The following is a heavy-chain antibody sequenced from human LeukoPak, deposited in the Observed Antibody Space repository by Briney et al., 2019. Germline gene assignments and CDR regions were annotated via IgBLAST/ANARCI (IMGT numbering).Heavy chain of an antibody. J-gene: IGHJ4*02. CDR3: AGDSWFLYGDLRTDY. V-gene: IGHV3-74*01. D-gene: IGHD4-17*01. Sequence: PGGSLRLSCAASGFTFSSYWMHWVRQAPGKGLVWVSRINSDGSSTSYADSVKGRFTISRDNAKNTLYLQMNSLRAEDTAVYYCAGDSWFLYGDLRTDYWGQGTLVTVSS. CDR1: GFTFSSYW. CDR2: INSDGSST.